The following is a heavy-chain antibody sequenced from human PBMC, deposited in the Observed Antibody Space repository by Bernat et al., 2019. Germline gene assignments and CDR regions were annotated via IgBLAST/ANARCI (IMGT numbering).Heavy chain of an antibody. CDR3: EKVDIRIVGETEY. CDR1: GFTFSSYA. D-gene: IGHD3-3*02. CDR2: ISDSGGIT. J-gene: IGHJ1*01. Sequence: SCAASGFTFSSYAMSWVRHAPGKWLEWVSCISDSGGITYYADSVKGRFTVSRDNSKNTRYLQVNSLRAEDTAVYFCEKVDIRIVGETEY. V-gene: IGHV3-23*01.